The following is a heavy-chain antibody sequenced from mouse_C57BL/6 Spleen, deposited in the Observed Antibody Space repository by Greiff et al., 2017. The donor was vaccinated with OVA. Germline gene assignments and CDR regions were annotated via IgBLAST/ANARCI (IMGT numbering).Heavy chain of an antibody. V-gene: IGHV1-26*01. CDR1: GYTFTDYY. CDR2: INPNNGGT. Sequence: EVQLQQSGPELVKPGASVKISCKASGYTFTDYYMNWVKQSHGKSLEWIGDINPNNGGTSYNQKVKGKATLTVDKSSSTAYMELRSLKSEDSAVYYCARYWDYVDYWGQGTTLTVAS. CDR3: ARYWDYVDY. J-gene: IGHJ2*01. D-gene: IGHD4-1*01.